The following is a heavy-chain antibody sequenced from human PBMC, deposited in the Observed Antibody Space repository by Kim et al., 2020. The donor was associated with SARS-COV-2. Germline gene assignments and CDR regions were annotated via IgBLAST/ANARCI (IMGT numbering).Heavy chain of an antibody. CDR2: INPSGGST. Sequence: ASVKVSCKASGYTFTSYYMHWVRQAPGQGLEWMGIINPSGGSTSYAQKFQGRVTMTRDTSTSTVYMELSSLRSEDTAVYYCARGSSGWYSDYGMDVWGQGTTVTVSS. J-gene: IGHJ6*02. D-gene: IGHD6-19*01. CDR3: ARGSSGWYSDYGMDV. CDR1: GYTFTSYY. V-gene: IGHV1-46*01.